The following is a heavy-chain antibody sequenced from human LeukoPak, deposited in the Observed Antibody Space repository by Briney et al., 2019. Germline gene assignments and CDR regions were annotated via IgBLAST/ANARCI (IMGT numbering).Heavy chain of an antibody. CDR1: GFTFSSYA. Sequence: GGSLRLSCAASGFTFSSYAMSWVRQAPGKGPEWVSAISHSGGTTYYADSVKGRFTITRDNSKNTLYLQMNSLRAEDTAFYYCASGGIYYGAAFDFWGQGTLVTVSS. CDR2: ISHSGGTT. D-gene: IGHD1-26*01. V-gene: IGHV3-23*01. CDR3: ASGGIYYGAAFDF. J-gene: IGHJ4*02.